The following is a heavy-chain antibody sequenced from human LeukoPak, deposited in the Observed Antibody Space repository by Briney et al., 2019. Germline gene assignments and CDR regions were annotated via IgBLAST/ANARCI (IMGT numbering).Heavy chain of an antibody. CDR2: IWYDGSNE. CDR1: GFTFSNYG. Sequence: GGSLRLSCAASGFTFSNYGMHWVRQAPGKGLEWVAVIWYDGSNEYYADSVKGRFTISRDNSKNTLYLQMNSLRAEDTAVYYCARGGSGYYGSGSSPDYWGQGTLVTVSS. J-gene: IGHJ4*02. V-gene: IGHV3-33*01. CDR3: ARGGSGYYGSGSSPDY. D-gene: IGHD3-10*01.